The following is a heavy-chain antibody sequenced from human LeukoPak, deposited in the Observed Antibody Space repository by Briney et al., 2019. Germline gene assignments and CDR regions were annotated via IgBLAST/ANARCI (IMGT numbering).Heavy chain of an antibody. CDR1: GGSFSSYY. CDR2: IYYSGST. V-gene: IGHV4-59*08. J-gene: IGHJ4*02. Sequence: SETLSLSCTVSGGSFSSYYWSWMRQPPGKGLEWIGYIYYSGSTNYNPSLKSRVTISVVTSKNQCSLKLSSVTAADTAVYYCARHSPPLRFDYWGQGTLVTVSS. D-gene: IGHD4-17*01. CDR3: ARHSPPLRFDY.